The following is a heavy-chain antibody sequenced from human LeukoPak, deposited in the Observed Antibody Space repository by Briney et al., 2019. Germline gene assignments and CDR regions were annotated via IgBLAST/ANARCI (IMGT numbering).Heavy chain of an antibody. CDR3: ARLAMVRGVTDY. D-gene: IGHD3-10*01. V-gene: IGHV4-39*07. CDR1: GGSISSSSYY. CDR2: IYYSGST. J-gene: IGHJ4*02. Sequence: SETLSLTCTVSGGSISSSSYYWGWIRQPPGKGLEWIGSIYYSGSTYYNPSLKSRVTISVDTSKNQFSLKLSSVTAADTAVYYCARLAMVRGVTDYWGQGTLVTVSS.